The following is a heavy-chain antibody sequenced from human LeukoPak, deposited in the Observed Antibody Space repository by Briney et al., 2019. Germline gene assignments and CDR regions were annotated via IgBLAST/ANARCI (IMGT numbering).Heavy chain of an antibody. Sequence: GGSLRLSCAASGFTFSSYGMHWVRQAPGKGLEWVAFIRYDGSNKYYADSVRGRFTISRDNSKNTLYLQMNSLRAEDTAVYYCANKPGRLDPYYMDVWGKGTTVTVSS. V-gene: IGHV3-30*02. J-gene: IGHJ6*03. CDR3: ANKPGRLDPYYMDV. CDR2: IRYDGSNK. CDR1: GFTFSSYG. D-gene: IGHD6-25*01.